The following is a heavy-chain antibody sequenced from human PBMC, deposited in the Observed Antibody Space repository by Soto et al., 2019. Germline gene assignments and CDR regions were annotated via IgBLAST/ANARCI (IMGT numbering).Heavy chain of an antibody. CDR2: IWYDGSNK. CDR3: ARISGYEYDYYYSYMDV. D-gene: IGHD5-12*01. Sequence: QVQLVESGGGVVQPGRSLRLSCAASGFTFSSYGMHWVRQAPGKGLECVAVIWYDGSNKYYADSVKGRFTISRDNSKPTLYLQMNSMRAEDTAVDYCARISGYEYDYYYSYMDVWGKGTTVTVSS. CDR1: GFTFSSYG. V-gene: IGHV3-33*01. J-gene: IGHJ6*03.